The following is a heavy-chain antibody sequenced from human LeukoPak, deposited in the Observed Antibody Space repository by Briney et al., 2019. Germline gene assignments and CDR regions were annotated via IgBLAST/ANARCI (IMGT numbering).Heavy chain of an antibody. CDR2: IYYSGST. J-gene: IGHJ2*01. Sequence: KPSETVSLTCTVSGGSISGYYYNWIRQPPGKGLEWIGYIYYSGSTNYNPSLKSRVTISLDTSKNQFSLKLSSVTTADTAVYYCARSVVTLYWYFDLWGRGTLVPVSS. CDR1: GGSISGYY. V-gene: IGHV4-59*01. CDR3: ARSVVTLYWYFDL. D-gene: IGHD4-23*01.